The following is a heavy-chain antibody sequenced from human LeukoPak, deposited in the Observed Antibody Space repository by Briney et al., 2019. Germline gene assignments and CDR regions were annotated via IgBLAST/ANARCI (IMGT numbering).Heavy chain of an antibody. CDR2: ISSSGGST. J-gene: IGHJ3*02. CDR3: AKVEWPDAFSI. D-gene: IGHD3-3*01. V-gene: IGHV3-23*01. CDR1: GFTYSSCA. Sequence: GGSLRLSCAASGFTYSSCAMTWVRQAPGKGLEWVSLISSSGGSTYYADSVEGRFTISRDNSKNTLYLQMNSLRAEDTAVYYCAKVEWPDAFSIWGQGTMVTVSS.